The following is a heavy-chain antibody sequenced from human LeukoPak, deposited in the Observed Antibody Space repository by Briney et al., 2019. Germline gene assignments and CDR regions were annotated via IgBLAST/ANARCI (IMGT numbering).Heavy chain of an antibody. CDR2: ISAYNGNT. Sequence: ASVKVSCKASGYTFTSYGISWVRQAPGQGLEWMGWISAYNGNTNYAQKLQSRVTMTTDTSTSTAYMELRSLRSDDTAVYYCARDGYYDFWSGYYGGLDYWGQGTLVTVSS. CDR1: GYTFTSYG. D-gene: IGHD3-3*01. J-gene: IGHJ4*02. V-gene: IGHV1-18*01. CDR3: ARDGYYDFWSGYYGGLDY.